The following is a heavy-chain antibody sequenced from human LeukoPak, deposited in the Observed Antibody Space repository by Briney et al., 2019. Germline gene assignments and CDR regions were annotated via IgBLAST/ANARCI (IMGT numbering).Heavy chain of an antibody. J-gene: IGHJ4*02. CDR3: ANIRFRLACGVCYHY. D-gene: IGHD2-8*02. V-gene: IGHV4-34*01. Sequence: PSETLSLTCAVPVESPSFDSWSSVRQTPGKGLEWIGEISRNGGSIYNPSLRSRATMSLHTSENHFSLSLTSVTAADTAVYYCANIRFRLACGVCYHYWAQGTLVTVSS. CDR1: VESPSFDS. CDR2: ISRNGGS.